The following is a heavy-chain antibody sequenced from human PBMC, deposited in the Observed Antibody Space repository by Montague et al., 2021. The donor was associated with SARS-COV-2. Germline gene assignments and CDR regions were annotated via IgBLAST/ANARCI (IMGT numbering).Heavy chain of an antibody. CDR1: GFTFGDYA. CDR2: INWNGGST. D-gene: IGHD3-9*01. CDR3: ARDTRSEYFDFLTGYYKGVFLDY. J-gene: IGHJ4*02. V-gene: IGHV3-20*04. Sequence: SLRLSCAASGFTFGDYAMSWVRQAPGKGLERVSGINWNGGSTGSADSVKGRFTISRDNAKNSLYLQMNSLRAEDTALYYCARDTRSEYFDFLTGYYKGVFLDYWGQGTLVTVSS.